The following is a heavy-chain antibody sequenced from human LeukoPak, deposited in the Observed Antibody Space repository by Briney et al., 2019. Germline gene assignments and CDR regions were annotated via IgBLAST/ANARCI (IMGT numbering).Heavy chain of an antibody. CDR1: TFTFSSYA. J-gene: IGHJ4*02. V-gene: IGHV3-30-3*01. D-gene: IGHD6-19*01. CDR3: ARDRIAVAGIFDY. Sequence: GGSLRLSCAASTFTFSSYAMHWGRQAQGKGLEWVAVISYDGSNKYYADSVKGRFTISRDNSNNTLYLQMNSLRAEDTAAYYCARDRIAVAGIFDYWGQGPLLPVSS. CDR2: ISYDGSNK.